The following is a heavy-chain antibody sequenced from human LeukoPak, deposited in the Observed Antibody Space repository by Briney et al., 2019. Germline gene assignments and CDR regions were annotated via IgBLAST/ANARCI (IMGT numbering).Heavy chain of an antibody. CDR1: EFTFSSYG. CDR3: ARGRKLRKIPGIAAAGLRDWFDP. CDR2: INHSGST. Sequence: GSLRLSCAASEFTFSSYGMHWVRQAPGKGLEWIGEINHSGSTNYNPSLKSRVTISVDTSKNQFSLKLSSVTAADTAVYYCARGRKLRKIPGIAAAGLRDWFDPWGQGTLVTVSS. V-gene: IGHV4-34*01. J-gene: IGHJ5*02. D-gene: IGHD6-13*01.